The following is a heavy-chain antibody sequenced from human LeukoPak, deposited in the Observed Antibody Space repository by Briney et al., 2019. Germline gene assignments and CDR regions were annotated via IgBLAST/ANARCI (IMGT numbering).Heavy chain of an antibody. J-gene: IGHJ3*02. V-gene: IGHV3-23*01. D-gene: IGHD3-3*02. CDR2: ISSGGGST. CDR1: GFTFSNYA. CDR3: ATSQRNHFWSGSLSNDAFDI. Sequence: PGGSLRLSCAASGFTFSNYAMSWVRHAPGKGLGWVSAISSGGGSTYYADSVKGRFTISRDNSKNTLYLQMNSLRAEDTAVYYCATSQRNHFWSGSLSNDAFDIWGQGTMVTVSS.